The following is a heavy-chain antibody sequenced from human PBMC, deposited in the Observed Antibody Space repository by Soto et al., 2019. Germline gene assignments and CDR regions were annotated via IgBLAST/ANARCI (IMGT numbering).Heavy chain of an antibody. Sequence: PSETLSLTCTVSGGSVSSGSYYWSWIRQPPGKGLEWIGYIYYSGSTNYNPSLKSRVTISVDTSKNQFSLKPSSVTAADTAVYYRARGVARYSYAVIGAFDIWGQGTMVTVS. CDR1: GGSVSSGSYY. CDR3: ARGVARYSYAVIGAFDI. CDR2: IYYSGST. D-gene: IGHD5-18*01. J-gene: IGHJ3*02. V-gene: IGHV4-61*01.